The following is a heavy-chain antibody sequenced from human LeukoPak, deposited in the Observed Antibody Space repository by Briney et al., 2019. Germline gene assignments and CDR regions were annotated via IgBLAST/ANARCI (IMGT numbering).Heavy chain of an antibody. CDR2: ISGYNGKT. Sequence: ASVNVSCQVSGYSFVNYVISWVGRAPGQGLEWMGWISGYNGKTKYAQKFQGRVTMTTDTSTSTAYMELRSLRSDDTAVYYCARDGHFVPARAFDPWGQGTLVTVSS. D-gene: IGHD2-2*01. J-gene: IGHJ5*02. CDR3: ARDGHFVPARAFDP. V-gene: IGHV1-18*01. CDR1: GYSFVNYV.